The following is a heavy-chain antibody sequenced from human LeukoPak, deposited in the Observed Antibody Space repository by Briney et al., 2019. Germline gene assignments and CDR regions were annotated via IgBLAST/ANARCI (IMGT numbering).Heavy chain of an antibody. J-gene: IGHJ4*02. V-gene: IGHV4-59*08. Sequence: KTSETLSLTCTVSGGSISSYYWSWIRQPPGKGLEWIGYINDGGSTNSNPSLKSRVTMSVDTSKNQFSLKLSSVTAADTAVYYCTRRGRNNWGEGNDYWGQGTLVTVSS. CDR3: TRRGRNNWGEGNDY. D-gene: IGHD1-1*01. CDR2: INDGGST. CDR1: GGSISSYY.